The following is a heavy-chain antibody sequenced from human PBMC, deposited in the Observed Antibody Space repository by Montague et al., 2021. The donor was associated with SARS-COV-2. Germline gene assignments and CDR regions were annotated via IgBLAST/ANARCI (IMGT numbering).Heavy chain of an antibody. CDR2: INTDGTIT. CDR3: ATDRTVAPGYGFDP. CDR1: GFTFSSHW. J-gene: IGHJ5*02. V-gene: IGHV3-74*01. D-gene: IGHD3-9*01. Sequence: SLRFSCAASGFTFSSHWMHWVRQLPGKGLLWVSRINTDGTITNYADSVKGRFTISRDNAKNSMYLQTNSLRVEDTAVYYCATDRTVAPGYGFDPWGQGTLVTVSS.